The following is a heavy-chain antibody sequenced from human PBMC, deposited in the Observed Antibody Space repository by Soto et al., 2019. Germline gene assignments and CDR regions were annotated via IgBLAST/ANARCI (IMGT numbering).Heavy chain of an antibody. V-gene: IGHV4-4*02. CDR2: IDHNGVA. CDR3: ARMNRDYYYYGMDV. CDR1: W. J-gene: IGHJ6*02. Sequence: WWTWVRQTPGNGLEWIGKIDHNGVANYNPSLEGRVTISKDISKNQISLKVTSVTAADSAVYYCARMNRDYYYYGMDVWGQGATVTVS.